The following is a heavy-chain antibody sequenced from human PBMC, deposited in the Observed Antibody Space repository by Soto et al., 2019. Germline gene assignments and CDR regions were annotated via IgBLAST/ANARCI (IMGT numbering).Heavy chain of an antibody. CDR3: ARRGLTFAGGAPTNWFDP. CDR2: TYSTGST. Sequence: EVQLVESGGGLVQPGGSLRLSCAASGFTFGSYSMNWVRQAPGKGLEWIGETYSTGSTNYKSSLKSRLSISVDTSKNQFFLNLTAVTAADTALYFCARRGLTFAGGAPTNWFDPWGPGTLVTVSS. CDR1: GFTFGSYS. V-gene: IGHV3-48*04. J-gene: IGHJ5*02. D-gene: IGHD3-16*01.